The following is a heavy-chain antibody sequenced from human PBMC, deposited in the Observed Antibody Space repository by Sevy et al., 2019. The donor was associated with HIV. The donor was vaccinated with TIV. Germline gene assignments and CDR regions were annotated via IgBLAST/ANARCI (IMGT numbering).Heavy chain of an antibody. CDR2: SYYNGHI. J-gene: IGHJ4*02. V-gene: IGHV4-59*08. Sequence: SETLSLTCTVSGGSITSLYWNWIRQPPGKGLEWIANSYYNGHINYNPSLTSRVTLSLATAKNQFSLRLSYVTAADTAMYYCAGENAWGRGYSWGQGTLVTVSS. D-gene: IGHD1-26*01. CDR3: AGENAWGRGYS. CDR1: GGSITSLY.